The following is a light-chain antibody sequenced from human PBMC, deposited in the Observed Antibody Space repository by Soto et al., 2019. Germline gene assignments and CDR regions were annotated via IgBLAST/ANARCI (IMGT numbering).Light chain of an antibody. CDR3: SSFTSTSTYV. Sequence: QSVLTQPPSVSAAPGQTVTISCSGSSSNIGNNYVSWYQQLPGTAPKLLIYDNNKRPSGIPDRFSGSKSGTSATLGITGLQTGDEADYYCSSFTSTSTYVFGTGTKVTVL. J-gene: IGLJ1*01. CDR1: SSNIGNNY. CDR2: DNN. V-gene: IGLV1-51*01.